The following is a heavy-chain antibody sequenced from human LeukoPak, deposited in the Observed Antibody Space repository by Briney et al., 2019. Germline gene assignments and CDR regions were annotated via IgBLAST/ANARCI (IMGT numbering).Heavy chain of an antibody. CDR1: GFTFSSYG. Sequence: PGGSLRLSCAASGFTFSSYGMHWVRQAPGKGLEWVAVISYDGSNKYYADSVKGRFTISRDNSKNTLYLQMNSLRAEDTAVYYCAKPLHGYIDRDAFDIWGQGTMVTVSS. CDR3: AKPLHGYIDRDAFDI. CDR2: ISYDGSNK. D-gene: IGHD5-18*01. J-gene: IGHJ3*02. V-gene: IGHV3-30*18.